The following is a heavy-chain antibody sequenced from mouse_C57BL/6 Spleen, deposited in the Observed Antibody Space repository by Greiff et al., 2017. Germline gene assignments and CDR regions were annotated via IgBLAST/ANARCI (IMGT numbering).Heavy chain of an antibody. CDR3: ARRGLGDYFDY. CDR1: GYTFTSYW. D-gene: IGHD4-1*01. Sequence: VKLQQPGAALVKPGASVKLSCKASGYTFTSYWMHWVKQRPGQGLEWIGMIHPNSGSTNYNEKFKSKATLTVDKSSSTAYMQLSSLTSEDSAVYYCARRGLGDYFDYWGQGTTLTVSS. J-gene: IGHJ2*01. V-gene: IGHV1-64*01. CDR2: IHPNSGST.